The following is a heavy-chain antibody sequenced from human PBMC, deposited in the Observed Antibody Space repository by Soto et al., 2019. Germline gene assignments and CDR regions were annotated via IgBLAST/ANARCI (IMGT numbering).Heavy chain of an antibody. CDR2: ISYDGSNK. V-gene: IGHV3-30-3*01. CDR1: GFTFSSYA. J-gene: IGHJ4*02. D-gene: IGHD1-26*01. CDR3: AREDGLLPSY. Sequence: QVQLVESGGGVVQPGRSLRLSCAASGFTFSSYAMHWVRQAPGKGLEWVAVISYDGSNKYYADSVKGRFTISRDNSKNTLYLQMNSLRGEDTAVYYCAREDGLLPSYWGQGTLVTVSS.